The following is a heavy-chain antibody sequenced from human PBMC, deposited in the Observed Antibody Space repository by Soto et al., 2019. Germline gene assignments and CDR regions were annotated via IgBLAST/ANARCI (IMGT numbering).Heavy chain of an antibody. J-gene: IGHJ4*02. CDR3: ASRWRVRGVIIPPWGY. Sequence: QVQLQESGPGLVKPSGTLSLTCAVSGGSISSSNWWSWVRQPPGKGLEWIGEIYHSGSTNYNPSLKTRVTISXXTXKXXFSLTLSSGAAADRAVYYCASRWRVRGVIIPPWGYCGQGTLVTVSS. V-gene: IGHV4-4*02. CDR2: IYHSGST. D-gene: IGHD3-10*01. CDR1: GGSISSSNW.